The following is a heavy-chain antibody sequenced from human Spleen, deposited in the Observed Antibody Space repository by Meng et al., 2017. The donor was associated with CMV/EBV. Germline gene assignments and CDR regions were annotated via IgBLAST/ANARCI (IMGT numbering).Heavy chain of an antibody. CDR2: IYHGGRN. J-gene: IGHJ4*02. D-gene: IGHD6-19*01. V-gene: IGHV4-4*02. CDR1: CGSISSSNW. CDR3: ARVSAVAGTGHY. Sequence: CAVCCGSISSSNWWGWVRRPPGKGLEWIGEIYHGGRNNYNPSLKRRVTISVDKYKNQFSLKLSSVTAANTAVYYCARVSAVAGTGHYWGQGTLVTVSS.